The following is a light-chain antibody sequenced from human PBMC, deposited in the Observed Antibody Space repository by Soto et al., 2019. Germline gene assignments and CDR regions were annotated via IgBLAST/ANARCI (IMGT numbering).Light chain of an antibody. CDR1: SSDVGGYNY. V-gene: IGLV2-14*01. CDR2: EVT. J-gene: IGLJ1*01. Sequence: QSVLTQPASVSGSPGQSITISCTGTSSDVGGYNYVSWYQHHPGEVPKLLIFEVTKRPSGISNCFSGSKSGNTASLTISGLQAEDEADYFCNSYTTSSTYVFGSGTKLTVL. CDR3: NSYTTSSTYV.